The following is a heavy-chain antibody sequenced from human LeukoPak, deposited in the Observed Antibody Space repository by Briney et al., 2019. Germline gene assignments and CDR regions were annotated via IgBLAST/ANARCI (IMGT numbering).Heavy chain of an antibody. J-gene: IGHJ4*02. V-gene: IGHV1-18*01. D-gene: IGHD5-18*01. CDR2: SSAHNGNT. Sequence: ASVKVSCKASGYTFTSYGISWLRQAPGQGLEWMGWSSAHNGNTNYAQNLQGRVTMTTDTSTSTAYMELRSLRSDDTAVYYCARVGIQLWYTSDYWGQGTLVTVS. CDR3: ARVGIQLWYTSDY. CDR1: GYTFTSYG.